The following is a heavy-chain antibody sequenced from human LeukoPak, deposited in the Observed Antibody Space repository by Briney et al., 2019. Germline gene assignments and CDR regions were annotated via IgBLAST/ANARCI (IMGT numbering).Heavy chain of an antibody. D-gene: IGHD2-2*01. CDR1: GGSISNYY. CDR3: ARGRYCTATTCDAGGDAFDI. Sequence: SEILTLTCTVSGGSISNYYWSWIRQPAGKGLEWIGRIYPRGSTTYSSSLKSRVTMSADTSKNHFSLNLTSLTAAVTAVYYCARGRYCTATTCDAGGDAFDIWGQGTMVTVSS. J-gene: IGHJ3*02. V-gene: IGHV4-4*07. CDR2: IYPRGST.